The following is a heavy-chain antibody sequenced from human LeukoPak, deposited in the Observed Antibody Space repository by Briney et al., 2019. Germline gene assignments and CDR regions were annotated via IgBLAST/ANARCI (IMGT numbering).Heavy chain of an antibody. CDR3: ASFRWAVGFEY. D-gene: IGHD2-15*01. V-gene: IGHV4-34*01. J-gene: IGHJ4*02. CDR1: GGSFSGYY. Sequence: PSETLSLTCAVYGGSFSGYYWSYIRQTPGKGLGWIGEISHSGGTNYNPSLKSRLTISVDTSKNQFSLKLNSVTAADTAVYYCASFRWAVGFEYWDQGTLVTVSS. CDR2: ISHSGGT.